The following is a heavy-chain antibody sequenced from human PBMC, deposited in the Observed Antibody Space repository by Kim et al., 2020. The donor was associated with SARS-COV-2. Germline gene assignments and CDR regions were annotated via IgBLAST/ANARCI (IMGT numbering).Heavy chain of an antibody. V-gene: IGHV1-69*01. Sequence: NDAQKFQGSVTITADESTSTAYMELSSLRSEDTAVYYCASGYSYGYPFDYWGQGTLVTVSS. J-gene: IGHJ4*02. CDR3: ASGYSYGYPFDY. D-gene: IGHD5-18*01.